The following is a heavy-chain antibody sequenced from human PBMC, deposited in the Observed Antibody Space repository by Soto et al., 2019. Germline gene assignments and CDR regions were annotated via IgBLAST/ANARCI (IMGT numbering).Heavy chain of an antibody. J-gene: IGHJ4*02. CDR3: ARDVGGEATIRY. Sequence: QVQLVQSGAEVKKPGSSVKVSCKASGGSLSNFVISWVRQAPGQGLEWMGGIIPNFGTTNYAQKFQGKVTITADETTRTAHLERSGLTSEDTAVYYCARDVGGEATIRYWGQGTLVTVSS. D-gene: IGHD5-12*01. V-gene: IGHV1-69*01. CDR2: IIPNFGTT. CDR1: GGSLSNFV.